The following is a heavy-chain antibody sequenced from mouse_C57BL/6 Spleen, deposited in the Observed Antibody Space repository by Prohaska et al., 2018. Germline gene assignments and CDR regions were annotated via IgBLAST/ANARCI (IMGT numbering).Heavy chain of an antibody. J-gene: IGHJ3*01. CDR1: GFSLTSYG. V-gene: IGHV2-6*01. D-gene: IGHD2-1*01. CDR3: ASRVTVPWFAY. Sequence: GPGLVAPSQSLSITCTVSGFSLTSYGVDWVRQSPGKGLEWLGVIWGVGSTNYNSALKSRLSISKDNSKSQVFLKMNSLQTDDTAMYYCASRVTVPWFAYWGQGTLVTVSA. CDR2: IWGVGST.